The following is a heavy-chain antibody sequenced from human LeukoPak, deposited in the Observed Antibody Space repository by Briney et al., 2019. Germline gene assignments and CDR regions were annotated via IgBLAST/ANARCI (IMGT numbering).Heavy chain of an antibody. CDR3: ARVLWSAGRSFDY. J-gene: IGHJ4*02. Sequence: ASVKVSCKASGYTLTNNGITWVRQAPGQGPEWMGWISANNAKTTYAQMLQGRVTMTTDTSTSTAYMEVSSLTTEDTAVYYCARVLWSAGRSFDYWGQGHLVIVSS. V-gene: IGHV1-18*01. CDR2: ISANNAKT. CDR1: GYTLTNNG. D-gene: IGHD1-1*01.